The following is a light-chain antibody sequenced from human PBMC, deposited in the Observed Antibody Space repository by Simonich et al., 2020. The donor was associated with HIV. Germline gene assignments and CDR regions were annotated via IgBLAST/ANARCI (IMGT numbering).Light chain of an antibody. J-gene: IGLJ3*02. V-gene: IGLV1-40*01. CDR1: SSNIGAGYD. Sequence: QSVLTQPPSVSGAPGQRVTISCTGSSSNIGAGYDVHWYQQLPGTAPKLLIYGNNNRPSGVPDRFSGSKSGTSASLAITGLQAEDEADYYCCSYAGRNTLLFGGGTKLTVL. CDR3: CSYAGRNTLL. CDR2: GNN.